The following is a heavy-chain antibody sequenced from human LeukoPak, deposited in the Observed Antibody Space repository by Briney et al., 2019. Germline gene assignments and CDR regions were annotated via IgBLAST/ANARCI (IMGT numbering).Heavy chain of an antibody. J-gene: IGHJ4*02. CDR2: TYYRSKWYK. V-gene: IGHV6-1*01. CDR3: ARQVAGRRGFDY. CDR1: GDSLSSNRAA. Sequence: SQTLSHTCPISGDSLSSNRAAWHWIRQSPSRGLEWLGRTYYRSKWYKDYVVSVKSRITIHPETSKNQFSLQLNSVTPEDTAVYYCARQVAGRRGFDYWGQGTLVTVSS. D-gene: IGHD6-19*01.